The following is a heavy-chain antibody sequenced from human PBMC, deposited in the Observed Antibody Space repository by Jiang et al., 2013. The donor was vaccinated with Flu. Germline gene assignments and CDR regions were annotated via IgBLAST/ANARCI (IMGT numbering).Heavy chain of an antibody. J-gene: IGHJ3*02. CDR1: GFSLSASGVG. CDR2: IYWDDDK. V-gene: IGHV2-5*02. D-gene: IGHD2-21*01. CDR3: AHRRSYWGQVISPIGGFDM. Sequence: KPTQTLTLTCSFSGFSLSASGVGVGWIRQPPGKALEWLGIIYWDDDKDYRPSLKSRLTITKYTSKNQVVLTMTNMDPADTATYYCAHRRSYWGQVISPIGGFDMWAKGQWSPSLQ.